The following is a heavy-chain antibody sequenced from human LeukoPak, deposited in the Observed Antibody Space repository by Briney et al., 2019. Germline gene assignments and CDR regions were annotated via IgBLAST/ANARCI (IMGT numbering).Heavy chain of an antibody. V-gene: IGHV1-69*13. Sequence: GASVKVSCKASGGTFSSYAISWVRQAPGQGLEWMGGIIPIFGTANYAQKFQGRVTITADESTSTAYMELSSLRSEGTAVYYCARAPLSFGVVIHYGMDVWGQGTTVTVSS. CDR3: ARAPLSFGVVIHYGMDV. D-gene: IGHD3-3*01. CDR1: GGTFSSYA. CDR2: IIPIFGTA. J-gene: IGHJ6*02.